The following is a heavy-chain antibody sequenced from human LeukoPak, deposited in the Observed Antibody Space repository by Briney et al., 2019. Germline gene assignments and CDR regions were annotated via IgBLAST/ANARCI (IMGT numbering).Heavy chain of an antibody. CDR2: IYSGGST. Sequence: GGSLRLCCAASGFTVSSNYMSWVRQAPGKGLEWVSVIYSGGSTYYADSVKGRFTISRDNSKNTLYLQMNSLRAEDTAVYYCARAYYYYYMDVWGKGTTVTVSS. CDR1: GFTVSSNY. CDR3: ARAYYYYYMDV. J-gene: IGHJ6*03. V-gene: IGHV3-66*02.